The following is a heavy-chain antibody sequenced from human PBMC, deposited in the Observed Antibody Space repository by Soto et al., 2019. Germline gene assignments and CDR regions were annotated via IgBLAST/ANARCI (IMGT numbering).Heavy chain of an antibody. J-gene: IGHJ5*02. CDR3: ATSGYRYAPNPLLS. D-gene: IGHD5-18*01. V-gene: IGHV4-31*03. CDR2: IYYSGRT. CDR1: GGSISSGGYY. Sequence: QVQLQESGPGLVKPSQTLSLTCTVSGGSISSGGYYWSWIRQHPGKGLEWIGYIYYSGRTYYNPSLNSRVTISVDTYKNQFSLKLSSVTAADTAVYYWATSGYRYAPNPLLSWGQGTLVTVSS.